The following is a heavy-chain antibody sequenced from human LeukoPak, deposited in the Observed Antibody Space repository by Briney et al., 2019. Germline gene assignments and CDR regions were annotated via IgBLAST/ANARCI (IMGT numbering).Heavy chain of an antibody. CDR2: IYYSGSI. V-gene: IGHV4-39*01. Sequence: PSETLSLTCTVSGDFLSSGSYYGRWIRQSPGKVLARNGSIYYSGSIFYNASFESRLTLSVDTSKNQFYLKLRSLTAADTAVYYCARLCQVTSCAKFDYWGQGIQVTVS. J-gene: IGHJ4*02. CDR1: GDFLSSGSYY. D-gene: IGHD2-21*02. CDR3: ARLCQVTSCAKFDY.